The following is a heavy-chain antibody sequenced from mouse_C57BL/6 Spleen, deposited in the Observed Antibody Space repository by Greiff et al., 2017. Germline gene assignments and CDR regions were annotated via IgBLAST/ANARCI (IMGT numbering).Heavy chain of an antibody. CDR1: GYTFTRYW. J-gene: IGHJ4*01. CDR3: ARNDYDEDYAMDY. CDR2: INPSSGYT. D-gene: IGHD2-4*01. Sequence: VQLQQSGAELAKPGASVKLSCKASGYTFTRYWMHWVKQRPGQGLEWIGYINPSSGYTKYNQKFKDKATLTADKSSSTAYMQLSSLTYEDSAVYYCARNDYDEDYAMDYWGQGTSVTVSS. V-gene: IGHV1-7*01.